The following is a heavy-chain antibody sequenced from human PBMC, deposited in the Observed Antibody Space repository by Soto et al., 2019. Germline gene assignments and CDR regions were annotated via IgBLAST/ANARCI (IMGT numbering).Heavy chain of an antibody. CDR1: GFSLSTSGVG. J-gene: IGHJ4*02. D-gene: IGHD2-15*01. V-gene: IGHV2-5*02. CDR3: AHRPSYCSGGSCYSGFDY. CDR2: IYWDDDK. Sequence: QITLKESGPTLVKPTQTLTLTCTFSGFSLSTSGVGVGWIRQPPGKALEWLALIYWDDDKRYSPSLKSRLTITKDTSNNQVVLTMTNMDTVDTATYYCAHRPSYCSGGSCYSGFDYWGQGTLVTVSS.